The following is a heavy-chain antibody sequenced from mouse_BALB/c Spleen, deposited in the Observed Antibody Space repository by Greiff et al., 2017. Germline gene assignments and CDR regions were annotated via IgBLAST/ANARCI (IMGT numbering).Heavy chain of an antibody. CDR1: GSTFSDSS. V-gene: IGHV5-4*02. Sequence: EVKLVESGGALVRPGGSLKISCAASGSTFSDSSMHWVRQTPEKRLEWVATISDGDSYTYYPDSVKGRSTIARDNAKNNLYLQLSSLKSEDTAMYYCARDGGYQYDFDYWGQGTTLTVSS. CDR3: ARDGGYQYDFDY. J-gene: IGHJ2*01. CDR2: ISDGDSYT. D-gene: IGHD1-1*02.